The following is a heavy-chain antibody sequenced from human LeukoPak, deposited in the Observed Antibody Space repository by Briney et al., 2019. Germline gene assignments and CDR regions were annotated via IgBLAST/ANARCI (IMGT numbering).Heavy chain of an antibody. J-gene: IGHJ5*02. CDR1: GGSFSGYY. CDR3: ARGGVDVAAADHNWFDP. CDR2: INHSGST. Sequence: SETLSLTCAVYGGSFSGYYWSWIRQPPGKGLEWIGEINHSGSTNYNPSLKSRVTISVDTSKNQFSLKLSSVTAADTAVYYCARGGVDVAAADHNWFDPWGQGTLVTVSS. D-gene: IGHD6-13*01. V-gene: IGHV4-34*01.